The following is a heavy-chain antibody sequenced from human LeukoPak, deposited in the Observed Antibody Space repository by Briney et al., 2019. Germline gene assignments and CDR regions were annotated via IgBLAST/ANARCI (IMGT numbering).Heavy chain of an antibody. CDR1: GYTFTGYY. Sequence: GASVKVSCKASGYTFTGYYMHWVRQAPGQGLTWMGWINPNTGVTNYAQKFQGRVTMTRDTSISTAYMELSRLRSDDTAVYYCARVGGLRLGELSSESDYFDYWGQGTLVTVSS. V-gene: IGHV1-2*02. CDR3: ARVGGLRLGELSSESDYFDY. D-gene: IGHD3-16*02. J-gene: IGHJ4*02. CDR2: INPNTGVT.